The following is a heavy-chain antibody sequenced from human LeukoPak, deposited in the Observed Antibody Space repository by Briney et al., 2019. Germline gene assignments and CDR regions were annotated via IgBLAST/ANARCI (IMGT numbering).Heavy chain of an antibody. CDR3: ARGGSYYIY. CDR1: GFTFSGYG. V-gene: IGHV3-7*01. D-gene: IGHD1-26*01. Sequence: PGGSLRLSCAASGFTFSGYGMHWVRQAPGKGLEWVANINQDGSEKDYVDSVKGRFTISRDNAKNSHYLQMNSLRAEDTAVYYCARGGSYYIYWGQGTLVTVSS. CDR2: INQDGSEK. J-gene: IGHJ4*02.